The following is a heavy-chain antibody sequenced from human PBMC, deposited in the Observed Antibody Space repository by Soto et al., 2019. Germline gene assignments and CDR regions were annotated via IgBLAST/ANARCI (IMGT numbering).Heavy chain of an antibody. J-gene: IGHJ4*02. D-gene: IGHD3-10*01. CDR1: GGSFSGYY. CDR3: ARARNTLVRGVTGY. V-gene: IGHV4-34*01. Sequence: QVQLQQWGAGLLKPSETLSLTCAVYGGSFSGYYWSWIRQPPGKGLEWIGEVNHSGSTNYNPSLKSRVTISIDTSKNQFSLKLSSVTDADTAVYYCARARNTLVRGVTGYWGQGTLVTVSS. CDR2: VNHSGST.